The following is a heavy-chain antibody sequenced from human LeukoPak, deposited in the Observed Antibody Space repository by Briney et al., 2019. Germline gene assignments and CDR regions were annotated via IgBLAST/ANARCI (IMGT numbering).Heavy chain of an antibody. Sequence: ASVKVSCKASGYTFTSYYMHWVRQAPGQGLEWMGIINPSGGSTGYAQKFQGRVTTTRDMSTSTVYMELSSLRSEDTAVYYCAREAVAGTVDYWDQGTLVTVSS. V-gene: IGHV1-46*01. J-gene: IGHJ4*02. CDR3: AREAVAGTVDY. D-gene: IGHD6-19*01. CDR1: GYTFTSYY. CDR2: INPSGGST.